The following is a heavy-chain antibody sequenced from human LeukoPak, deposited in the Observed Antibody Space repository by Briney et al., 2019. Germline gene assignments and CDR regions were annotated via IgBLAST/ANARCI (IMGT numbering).Heavy chain of an antibody. J-gene: IGHJ4*02. CDR2: IYHSGST. CDR1: GGSISSGGYS. D-gene: IGHD3-10*01. V-gene: IGHV4-30-2*01. CDR3: ARGVSVTMVRGVIWGFDY. Sequence: SQTLSLTCAASGGSISSGGYSWSWIRQPPGKGLEWIGYIYHSGSTYYNPSLKSRVTISVDRSKNQFSLKLSSVTAADTAVYYCARGVSVTMVRGVIWGFDYWGQGTLVTVSS.